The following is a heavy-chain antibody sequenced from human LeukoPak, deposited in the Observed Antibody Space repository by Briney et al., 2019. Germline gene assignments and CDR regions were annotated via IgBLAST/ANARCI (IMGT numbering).Heavy chain of an antibody. CDR1: GFTVSSNY. D-gene: IGHD5-12*01. CDR3: ARDRYSGYDLDY. V-gene: IGHV3-66*01. CDR2: IYSGGST. Sequence: GGSLRLSCAASGFTVSSNYISWVRQAPGKGLEWVSVIYSGGSTYYADSVKGRFTISRDNSKNTLYLQMNSLRAEDTAVYYCARDRYSGYDLDYWGQGTLVTVSS. J-gene: IGHJ4*02.